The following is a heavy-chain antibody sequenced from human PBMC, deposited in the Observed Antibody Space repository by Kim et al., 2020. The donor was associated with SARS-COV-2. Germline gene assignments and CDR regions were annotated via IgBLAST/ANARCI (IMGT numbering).Heavy chain of an antibody. Sequence: ASVKVSCKASGYTFTSYAMHWVRQAPGQRLEWMGWINAGNGNTKYSQKFQGRVTITRDTSASTAYMELSSLRSEDTAVYYCARDLMVRGVIPKYYYYGMDVWGQGTTVTVSS. J-gene: IGHJ6*02. V-gene: IGHV1-3*01. CDR2: INAGNGNT. CDR1: GYTFTSYA. CDR3: ARDLMVRGVIPKYYYYGMDV. D-gene: IGHD3-10*01.